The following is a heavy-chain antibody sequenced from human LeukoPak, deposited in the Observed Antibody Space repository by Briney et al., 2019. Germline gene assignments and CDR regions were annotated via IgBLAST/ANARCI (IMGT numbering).Heavy chain of an antibody. CDR2: INPNSGGT. Sequence: VASVKVSRKASGYTFTGYYMHWVRQAPGQGLEWMGWINPNSGGTNYAQKFQGRVTMTRDTSISTAYMELSRLRSDDTAVYYCARVHGDPTHAFYYWGQGTLVTVSS. V-gene: IGHV1-2*02. D-gene: IGHD4-17*01. CDR1: GYTFTGYY. J-gene: IGHJ4*02. CDR3: ARVHGDPTHAFYY.